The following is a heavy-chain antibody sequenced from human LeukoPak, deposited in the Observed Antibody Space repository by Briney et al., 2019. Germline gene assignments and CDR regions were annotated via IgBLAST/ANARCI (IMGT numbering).Heavy chain of an antibody. V-gene: IGHV3-30*02. CDR1: GFTFSSYG. CDR2: IRYDGSYK. J-gene: IGHJ4*02. D-gene: IGHD4-23*01. Sequence: GGSLRLSCAASGFTFSSYGMHWVRQAPGKGLEWVAFIRYDGSYKYYADSVKGRFTISRDNSKNTLYLQMNSLRAEDTAVYYCAKDHDYGGLGYWGQGTLVTVSS. CDR3: AKDHDYGGLGY.